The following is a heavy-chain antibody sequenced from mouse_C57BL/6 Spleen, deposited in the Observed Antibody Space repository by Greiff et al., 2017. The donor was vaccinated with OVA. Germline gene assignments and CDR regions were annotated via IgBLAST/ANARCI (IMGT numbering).Heavy chain of an antibody. V-gene: IGHV1-18*01. CDR3: ARSSTVVAKGYAMDY. J-gene: IGHJ4*01. D-gene: IGHD1-1*01. Sequence: EVQLQQSGPELVKPGASVKIPCKASGYTFTDYNMDWVKQSHGKSLEWIGDINPNNGGTIYNQKFKGKATLTVDKSSSTAYMELRSLTSEDTAVYYCARSSTVVAKGYAMDYWGQGTSVTVSS. CDR1: GYTFTDYN. CDR2: INPNNGGT.